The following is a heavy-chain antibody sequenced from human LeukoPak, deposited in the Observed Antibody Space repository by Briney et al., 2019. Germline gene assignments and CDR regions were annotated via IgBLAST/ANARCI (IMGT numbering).Heavy chain of an antibody. CDR3: ARSTGYNYGPNDAFDI. J-gene: IGHJ3*02. CDR2: IRSKSYGGTE. D-gene: IGHD5-18*01. V-gene: IGHV3-49*03. Sequence: GGSLRLSCTTSGFTFGDYAMIWFRQAPGKGLEWVGFIRSKSYGGTEEYAASVKARFTISRDDSKSIAYVQMNSLKTEDTAVYYCARSTGYNYGPNDAFDIWGQGTVVTVSS. CDR1: GFTFGDYA.